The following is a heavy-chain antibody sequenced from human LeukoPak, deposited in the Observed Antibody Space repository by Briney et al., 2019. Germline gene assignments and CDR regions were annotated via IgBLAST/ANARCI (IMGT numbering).Heavy chain of an antibody. Sequence: ASVKVSCKASGYTFTSYGISWVRQAPGQGLEWMGWISAYSGNTNYAQKLQGRVTMTTDTSTSTAYMELRSLRSDDTAVYYCARDNIWFGEHDTRYYYYGMDVWGQGTTVTVSS. V-gene: IGHV1-18*01. CDR2: ISAYSGNT. D-gene: IGHD3-10*01. CDR3: ARDNIWFGEHDTRYYYYGMDV. CDR1: GYTFTSYG. J-gene: IGHJ6*02.